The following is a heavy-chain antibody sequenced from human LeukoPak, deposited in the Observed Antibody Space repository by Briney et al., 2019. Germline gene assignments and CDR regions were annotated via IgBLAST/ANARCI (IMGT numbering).Heavy chain of an antibody. D-gene: IGHD3-22*01. CDR3: AKVLIADSYYDSTGAHDGFDM. J-gene: IGHJ3*02. V-gene: IGHV3-21*06. CDR2: ISSSSRYI. Sequence: PGGSLRLSCAVSGFTFSAYSMNWVRQAPGKGLEWLSSISSSSRYINYADSVKGRLSISRDNAKNSVFLQMNSLSAEDTAVYYCAKVLIADSYYDSTGAHDGFDMWGQGTMVTVSS. CDR1: GFTFSAYS.